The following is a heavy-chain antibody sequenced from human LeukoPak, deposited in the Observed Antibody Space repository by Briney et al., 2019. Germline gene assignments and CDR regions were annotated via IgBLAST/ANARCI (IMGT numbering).Heavy chain of an antibody. J-gene: IGHJ5*02. V-gene: IGHV4-39*01. Sequence: SETLSLTCTVSGGSISSSSYYRACIRQPPGKGLEWIGSIYYSGSTYYNPSLKSRVTISVDTSKNQFSLKLSSVTAANTAVYYWASSHVGMIAPQGGRFDPLRQGTLVTVSS. CDR2: IYYSGST. CDR3: ASSHVGMIAPQGGRFDP. D-gene: IGHD3-22*01. CDR1: GGSISSSSYY.